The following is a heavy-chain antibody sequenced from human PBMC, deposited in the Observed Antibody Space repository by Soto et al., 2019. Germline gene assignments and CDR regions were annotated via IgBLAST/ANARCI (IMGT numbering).Heavy chain of an antibody. V-gene: IGHV5-51*01. CDR1: GYSFTSYW. CDR3: ARPACGSCYLDY. D-gene: IGHD2-15*01. CDR2: IYPSDSDT. J-gene: IGHJ4*03. Sequence: GASVKISGKPCGYSFTSYWIGWVRQMPGKGLEWMGIIYPSDSDTRYSPSFQGHVTISADKSISTAYLPRSSLKPSDTAMYYSARPACGSCYLDYRGKETQGTVSS.